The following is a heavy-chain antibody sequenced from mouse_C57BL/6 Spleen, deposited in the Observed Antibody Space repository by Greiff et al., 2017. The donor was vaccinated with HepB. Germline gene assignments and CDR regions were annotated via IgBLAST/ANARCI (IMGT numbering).Heavy chain of an antibody. J-gene: IGHJ2*01. CDR1: GFTFSSYG. D-gene: IGHD1-1*01. V-gene: IGHV5-6*01. CDR3: ARQGYYGSSYDYFDY. Sequence: EVQRVESGGDLVKPGGSLKLSCAASGFTFSSYGMSWVRQTPDKRLEWVATISSGGSYTYYPDSVKGRFTISRDNAKNTLYRQMSSLKSEDTAMYYCARQGYYGSSYDYFDYWGQGTTLTVSS. CDR2: ISSGGSYT.